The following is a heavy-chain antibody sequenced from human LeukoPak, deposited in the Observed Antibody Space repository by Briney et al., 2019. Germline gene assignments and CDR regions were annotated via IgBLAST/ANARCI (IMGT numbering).Heavy chain of an antibody. Sequence: GASVKVSCKASGYTFPNYGITWERQAPGQGLEWMGWISVYNGNSKDAQKLQGRVTMTTDTSTSTAYMELRSLRSDDTAVYYCARDGDYCSSTSCYLKYWGQGTLVTVSS. CDR3: ARDGDYCSSTSCYLKY. J-gene: IGHJ4*02. CDR1: GYTFPNYG. V-gene: IGHV1-18*01. D-gene: IGHD2-2*01. CDR2: ISVYNGNS.